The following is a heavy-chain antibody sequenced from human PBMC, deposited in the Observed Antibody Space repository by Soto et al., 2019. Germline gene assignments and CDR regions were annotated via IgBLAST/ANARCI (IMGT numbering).Heavy chain of an antibody. CDR1: GGSVSSGSYY. CDR2: IYYSGST. J-gene: IGHJ4*02. Sequence: SETLSLTCTVSGGSVSSGSYYWSWIRQPPGKGLEWIGYIYYSGSTNYNPSLKSRVTISVDTSKNQFSLKLSSVTAADTAVYYCATVPRRTYYYDSSGFVFDYWGQGTLVTVSS. V-gene: IGHV4-61*01. CDR3: ATVPRRTYYYDSSGFVFDY. D-gene: IGHD3-22*01.